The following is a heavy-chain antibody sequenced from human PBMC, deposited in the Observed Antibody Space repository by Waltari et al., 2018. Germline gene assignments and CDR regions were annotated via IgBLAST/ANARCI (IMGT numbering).Heavy chain of an antibody. V-gene: IGHV3-74*01. CDR2: ISEYGDTI. J-gene: IGHJ4*02. CDR3: TRLPRWSGCDY. D-gene: IGHD2-15*01. Sequence: EVQLVESGGGSVESGGSLILSCAASEFSFSLYWMHWVRQAQGKGLMWVAHISEYGDTIDYADSVKGRFTISRDNAKNTLYLQMNRLRADDTAIYYCTRLPRWSGCDYWGQGTLVTVSS. CDR1: EFSFSLYW.